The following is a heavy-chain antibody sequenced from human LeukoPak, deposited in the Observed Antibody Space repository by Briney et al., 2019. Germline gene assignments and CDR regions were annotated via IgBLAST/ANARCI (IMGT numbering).Heavy chain of an antibody. CDR3: ARDRKYSSSSDWFDP. CDR2: ISSSSSYI. J-gene: IGHJ5*02. CDR1: GFTFSDHY. Sequence: GGSLRLSCAASGFTFSDHYMDWVRQAPGKGLEWVSSISSSSSYIYYADSVKGRFTISRDNAKNSLYLQMNSLRAEDTAVYYCARDRKYSSSSDWFDPWGQGTLVTVSS. V-gene: IGHV3-21*01. D-gene: IGHD6-6*01.